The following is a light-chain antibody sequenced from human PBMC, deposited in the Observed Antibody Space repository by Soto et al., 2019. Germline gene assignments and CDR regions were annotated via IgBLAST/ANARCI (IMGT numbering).Light chain of an antibody. Sequence: EVVLAQSPATLSLSPGDRATLSCRANESVSTYLAWYQQKPGQSPRLLIYDTSKRATGIPARFSGSGSGTDFTLTIVSLEPEDFVFYSCQQSSSWPLTFGGGTKV. CDR3: QQSSSWPLT. CDR2: DTS. J-gene: IGKJ4*01. V-gene: IGKV3-11*01. CDR1: ESVSTY.